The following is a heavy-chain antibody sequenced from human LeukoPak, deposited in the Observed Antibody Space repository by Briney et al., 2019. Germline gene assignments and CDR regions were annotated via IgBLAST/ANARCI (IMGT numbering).Heavy chain of an antibody. CDR2: ISNSGGST. D-gene: IGHD3-10*01. J-gene: IGHJ3*01. Sequence: GGSLRLSCATSGFSFSSYAMSWVRQAPGKGLEWVSGISNSGGSTYYADSVKGRFTNPRDNSKNALYLQMNILRADDTAVYYCAKDSYVSGRPLHTFDVWGQGAMVTVSS. CDR1: GFSFSSYA. V-gene: IGHV3-23*01. CDR3: AKDSYVSGRPLHTFDV.